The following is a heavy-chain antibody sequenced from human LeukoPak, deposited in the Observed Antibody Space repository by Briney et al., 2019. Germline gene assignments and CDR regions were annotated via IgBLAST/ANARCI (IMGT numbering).Heavy chain of an antibody. CDR3: AGLVWTPSGSTNFDC. CDR2: IFYSVVT. D-gene: IGHD3-10*01. J-gene: IGHJ4*02. CDR1: GGSISSNSFY. V-gene: IGHV4-39*01. Sequence: SATLSLTCTVSGGSISSNSFYWGWIRQPPGKGLEWLGLIFYSVVTYYNPSIKSRVSMSVDASNNQFSLKRSSVTAADTAVDYCAGLVWTPSGSTNFDCWGQGTLVTVSS.